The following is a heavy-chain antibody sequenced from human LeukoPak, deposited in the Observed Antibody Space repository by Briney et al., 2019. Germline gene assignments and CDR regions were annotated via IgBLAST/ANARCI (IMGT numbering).Heavy chain of an antibody. CDR3: ARASGAAGDFDY. D-gene: IGHD3-10*01. CDR2: ISSTSGHV. J-gene: IGHJ4*02. V-gene: IGHV3-21*01. Sequence: GGSLRLSCVASGFTFSNYNMNWVRQAPGKGLEWVSSISSTSGHVYYADSMKGRFTISRDNAENSLYLQMSSLRAEDTAVYYCARASGAAGDFDYWGQGTLVTVSS. CDR1: GFTFSNYN.